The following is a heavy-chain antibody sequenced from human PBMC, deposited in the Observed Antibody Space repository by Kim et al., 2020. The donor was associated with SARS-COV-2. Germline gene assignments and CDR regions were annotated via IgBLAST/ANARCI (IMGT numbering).Heavy chain of an antibody. Sequence: GGSLRLSCAASGFTFNNFGMHWVRQAPGKGLEWVAVISYDGSTKYYAYSLKGRFTISSDSSKNTLFLQMNSLRPEDTAVYFCAKDKSCCMITFGGESGGKDVGGRGTTVTVSS. V-gene: IGHV3-30*18. CDR1: GFTFNNFG. CDR3: AKDKSCCMITFGGESGGKDV. D-gene: IGHD3-16*01. CDR2: ISYDGSTK. J-gene: IGHJ6*02.